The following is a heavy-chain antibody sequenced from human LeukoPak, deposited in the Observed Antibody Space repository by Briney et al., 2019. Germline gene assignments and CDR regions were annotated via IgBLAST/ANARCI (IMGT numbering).Heavy chain of an antibody. CDR1: GYTFTSYY. V-gene: IGHV1-46*01. CDR2: INPSGGST. D-gene: IGHD5-12*01. Sequence: ASVKVSCKASGYTFTSYYMHWVRQAPGQGLEWMGIINPSGGSTSYAQKFQGRVTMTRNTSISTAYMELSSLRSEDTAVYYCARGSVDNSGYDWVDYYYYYMDVWGKGTTVTISS. CDR3: ARGSVDNSGYDWVDYYYYYMDV. J-gene: IGHJ6*03.